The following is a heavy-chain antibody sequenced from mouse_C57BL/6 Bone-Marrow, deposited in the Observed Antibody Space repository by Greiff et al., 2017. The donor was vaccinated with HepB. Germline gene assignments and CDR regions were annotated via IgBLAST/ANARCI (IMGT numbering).Heavy chain of an antibody. J-gene: IGHJ2*01. CDR3: TRTELLRLYYFDY. V-gene: IGHV1-5*01. CDR1: GYTFTSYW. CDR2: IYPGNSDT. D-gene: IGHD1-1*01. Sequence: EVQLQQSGTVLARPGASVKMSCKTSGYTFTSYWMHWVKQRPGQGLEWIGAIYPGNSDTSYNQKFKGKAKLTAVTSASTGYMERSSLTNEDSAVYYCTRTELLRLYYFDYWGQGTTLTVSS.